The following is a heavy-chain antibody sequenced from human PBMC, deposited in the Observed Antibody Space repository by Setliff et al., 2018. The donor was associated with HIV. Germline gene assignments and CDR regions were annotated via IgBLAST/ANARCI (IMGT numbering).Heavy chain of an antibody. D-gene: IGHD3-22*01. CDR2: IYYSGST. V-gene: IGHV4-59*11. CDR1: GGSISSHY. Sequence: SETLSLTCTVSGGSISSHYWTWIRQPQGKGLEWIGYIYYSGSTNYNPCLKSRVTISVDTSKNQFSLKLSSVTAADTAVYYCARSNYYDSSGYLITLFDYWGQGTLVTVSS. CDR3: ARSNYYDSSGYLITLFDY. J-gene: IGHJ4*02.